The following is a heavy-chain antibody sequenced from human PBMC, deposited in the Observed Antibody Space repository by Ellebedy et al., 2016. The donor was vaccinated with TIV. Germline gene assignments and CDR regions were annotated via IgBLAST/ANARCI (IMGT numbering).Heavy chain of an antibody. CDR3: ARDQGWAVAGTTRFDC. D-gene: IGHD6-19*01. CDR1: GFTFSSYW. CDR2: IKQDGSER. V-gene: IGHV3-7*01. Sequence: PGGSLRLSCAASGFTFSSYWMNWVRQAPGKGLEWVANIKQDGSERPYVDSVKGRFTISRDNAKNSLYLQISSLRAEDTAVYYCARDQGWAVAGTTRFDCWGQGTLVTVSS. J-gene: IGHJ4*02.